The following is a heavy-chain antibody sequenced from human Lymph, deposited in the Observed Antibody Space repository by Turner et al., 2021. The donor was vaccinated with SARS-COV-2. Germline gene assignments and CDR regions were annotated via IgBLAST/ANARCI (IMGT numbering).Heavy chain of an antibody. J-gene: IGHJ3*02. CDR3: ARDFREGAFDI. D-gene: IGHD3-10*01. Sequence: VQLVESGGGLVRPGGSLRLYCAASGIIVIRHYMSWVRQAPGKGLEWVSVIYSGGSTYYADCVKGRFTISRDNSKNTLYLQMNSLRAEDTAVYYCARDFREGAFDIWGQGTMVTISS. CDR1: GIIVIRHY. CDR2: IYSGGST. V-gene: IGHV3-66*01.